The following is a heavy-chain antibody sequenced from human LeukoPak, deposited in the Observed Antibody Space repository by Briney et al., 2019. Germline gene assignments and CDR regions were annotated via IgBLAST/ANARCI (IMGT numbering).Heavy chain of an antibody. CDR2: ISSSGNII. CDR3: ARRRYNWNAIDY. CDR1: GFMFSSYA. D-gene: IGHD1-20*01. J-gene: IGHJ4*02. V-gene: IGHV3-48*04. Sequence: GGSLRLSCAASGFMFSSYAMSWVRQAPGKGLEWVSYISSSGNIIYYADSVKGRFTISRDNAKNSLYLQMNSLRAEDTAVYYCARRRYNWNAIDYWGQGTLVTVSS.